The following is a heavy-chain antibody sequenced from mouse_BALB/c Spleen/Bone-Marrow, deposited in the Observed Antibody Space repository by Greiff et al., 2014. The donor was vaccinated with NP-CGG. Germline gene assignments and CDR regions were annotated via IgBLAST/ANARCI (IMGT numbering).Heavy chain of an antibody. CDR3: ARGPTTVVAYYYAMDY. J-gene: IGHJ4*01. CDR1: GYSFTGYY. CDR2: VYPNNGGT. V-gene: IGHV1-34*01. D-gene: IGHD1-1*01. Sequence: VPLPQSGPDLVKPGASVKISCKASGYSFTGYYMHWGKQSHGKSLEGVGSVYPNNGGTSYNQKFKGKAILTVDKSSSTAYMELRSLTSEDSAVYYCARGPTTVVAYYYAMDYWGQGTSVTVSS.